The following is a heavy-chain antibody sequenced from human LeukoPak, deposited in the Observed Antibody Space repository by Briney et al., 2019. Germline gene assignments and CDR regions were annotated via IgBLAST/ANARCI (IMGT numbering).Heavy chain of an antibody. V-gene: IGHV3-7*03. D-gene: IGHD3-10*01. J-gene: IGHJ5*01. CDR3: ARDNGGWFDS. Sequence: PGGSLRLSCVASEFIFSDYWMSWVRQAPGKGLEWVANIKQGGREEKYVGSVKGRFAISRDDAKSTLYLQMDSLSSDDTAVYYCARDNGGWFDSWGRGTLVIVSS. CDR2: IKQGGREE. CDR1: EFIFSDYW.